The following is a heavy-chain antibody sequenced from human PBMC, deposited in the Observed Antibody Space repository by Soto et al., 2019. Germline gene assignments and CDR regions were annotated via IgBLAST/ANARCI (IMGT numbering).Heavy chain of an antibody. CDR1: GFTFSVYS. CDR2: ITSDTKTI. D-gene: IGHD6-19*01. CDR3: ARSVEGHFDY. V-gene: IGHV3-48*02. J-gene: IGHJ4*02. Sequence: EVQLVESGGDLVQREGSLRLSCVASGFTFSVYSMNWVRQAPGKGLEWFSYITSDTKTIKYADSVKGRFTISRDNAENSVYLQMNSLRDDDTAVYYCARSVEGHFDYWGQGTVVTVSS.